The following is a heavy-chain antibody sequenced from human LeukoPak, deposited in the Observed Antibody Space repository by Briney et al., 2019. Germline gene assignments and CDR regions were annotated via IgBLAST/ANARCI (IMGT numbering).Heavy chain of an antibody. CDR2: IYYSGST. V-gene: IGHV4-59*01. Sequence: SETLSLTCTVSGGSISSYYWSWIRQPPGKGLEWIGYIYYSGSTNYNPSLKSRVTISVDTSKNQFSLKLSSVTAADTAVYYCARDHVGATDAFDIWGQGTMVTVSS. CDR3: ARDHVGATDAFDI. J-gene: IGHJ3*02. CDR1: GGSISSYY. D-gene: IGHD1-26*01.